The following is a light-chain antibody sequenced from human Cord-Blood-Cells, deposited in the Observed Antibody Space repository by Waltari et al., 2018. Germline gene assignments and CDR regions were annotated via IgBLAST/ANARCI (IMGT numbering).Light chain of an antibody. V-gene: IGKV4-1*01. CDR3: QQYYSTPPT. Sequence: DIVMTQSPDSLAVSLGERATINCKSSQSVLYSSNNKNYLAWYQQKPGQPPKLLIYWASTRESRVPDLFSGSGSGTDFTLTNSILQAEDVAVYYCQQYYSTPPTFGQGTKVEIK. CDR1: QSVLYSSNNKNY. J-gene: IGKJ1*01. CDR2: WAS.